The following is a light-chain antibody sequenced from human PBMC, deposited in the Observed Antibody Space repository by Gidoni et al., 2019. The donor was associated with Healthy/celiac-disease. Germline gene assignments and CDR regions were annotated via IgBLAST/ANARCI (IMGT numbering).Light chain of an antibody. CDR1: QSISSW. J-gene: IGKJ2*01. V-gene: IGKV1-5*01. Sequence: IQMTQSPSTLSASVGDRVTITCRASQSISSWLSWYQQKPGKAPKLLIYDASSLESGVTSRFSGSGSGTEFTLTISSLQPDDFATYYCQQYNSYSSYTFGQGTKVEIK. CDR2: DAS. CDR3: QQYNSYSSYT.